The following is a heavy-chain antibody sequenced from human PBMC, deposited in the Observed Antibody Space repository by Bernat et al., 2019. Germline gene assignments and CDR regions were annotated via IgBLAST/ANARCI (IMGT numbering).Heavy chain of an antibody. D-gene: IGHD3-22*01. J-gene: IGHJ4*02. CDR3: ARDPRNYYDSSGYYL. Sequence: QLQLQESGPGLVKPSQTLSLTCTVSGGSISSGDYYWSWIRQPPGKGLEWIGYIYYSGSTYSNPSLKSRVTISVDTSKNQFSLKLSSVTAADTAVYYCARDPRNYYDSSGYYLWGQGTLVTVSS. CDR2: IYYSGST. CDR1: GGSISSGDYY. V-gene: IGHV4-30-4*01.